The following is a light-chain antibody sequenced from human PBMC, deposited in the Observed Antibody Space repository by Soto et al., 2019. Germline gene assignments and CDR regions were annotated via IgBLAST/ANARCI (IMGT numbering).Light chain of an antibody. CDR2: QGF. CDR3: QAWDSSTYVV. V-gene: IGLV3-1*01. CDR1: KLGDKY. Sequence: SYELTQPPSVSVSPGQTASITCSGDKLGDKYACWYQQKPGQSPVLVIYQGFKRHSGIPERFSGSNSGNTATLTISGTQAMDEADYYCQAWDSSTYVVFGGGTKVTVL. J-gene: IGLJ2*01.